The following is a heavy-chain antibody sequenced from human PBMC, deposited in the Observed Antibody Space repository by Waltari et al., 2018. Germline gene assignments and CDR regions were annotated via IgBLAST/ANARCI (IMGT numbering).Heavy chain of an antibody. CDR3: ARDIVASGPFDY. Sequence: QVQLVQSGAEVKKPGSSVKVSCKASGGTFSSYAISWVRQAPGQGLEWMGGILPIFCTANHGPKFQGRVTVTAEKSTSTAYMELSRLRSEETAVYYCARDIVASGPFDYWGQGTLVTVSS. CDR1: GGTFSSYA. CDR2: ILPIFCTA. J-gene: IGHJ4*02. V-gene: IGHV1-69*14. D-gene: IGHD5-12*01.